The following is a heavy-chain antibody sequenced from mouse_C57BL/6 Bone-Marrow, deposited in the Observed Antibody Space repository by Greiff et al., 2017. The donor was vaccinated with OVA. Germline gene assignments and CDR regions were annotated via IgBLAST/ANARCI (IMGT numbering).Heavy chain of an antibody. Sequence: QVQLQQPGAELVKPGASVKLSCKASGYTFTSYWMQWVKQRPGQGLEWIGEIDPSDSYTNYHQKFKGKATLTVDTSSSTAYMQLSSLTSEDSAVYYCARGEGLAWFAYWGQGTLVTVSA. CDR2: IDPSDSYT. CDR1: GYTFTSYW. J-gene: IGHJ3*01. CDR3: ARGEGLAWFAY. V-gene: IGHV1-50*01.